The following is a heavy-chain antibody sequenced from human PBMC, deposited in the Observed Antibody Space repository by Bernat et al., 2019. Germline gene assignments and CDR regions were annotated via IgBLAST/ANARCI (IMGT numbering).Heavy chain of an antibody. CDR3: AREHIVGSTRGFDY. D-gene: IGHD1-26*01. CDR1: GFTFSDNG. Sequence: QVQLVESGGGVVQPGRSLRLSCAASGFTFSDNGMHWVRQAPGKGLERVAVIWHDGSNENYAESVKGRFTISRDNSESTLYLQMNSLRAEDSALYYCAREHIVGSTRGFDYWGQGTLVTVSS. V-gene: IGHV3-33*01. J-gene: IGHJ4*02. CDR2: IWHDGSNE.